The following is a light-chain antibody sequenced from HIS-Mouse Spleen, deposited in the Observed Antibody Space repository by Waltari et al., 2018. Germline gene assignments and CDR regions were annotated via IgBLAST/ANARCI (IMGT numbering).Light chain of an antibody. J-gene: IGKJ1*01. CDR3: QQYYSTPWT. CDR2: WAS. V-gene: IGKV4-1*01. CDR1: QSVLSSSNNKNY. Sequence: DIVMTQSPDSLAVSLGERATINCKSSQSVLSSSNNKNYLAWYQQKPGQPPNLRIYWASTRESGVPDRFSGSGSGTDFTLTISSLQAEDVAVYYCQQYYSTPWTFGQGTKVEIK.